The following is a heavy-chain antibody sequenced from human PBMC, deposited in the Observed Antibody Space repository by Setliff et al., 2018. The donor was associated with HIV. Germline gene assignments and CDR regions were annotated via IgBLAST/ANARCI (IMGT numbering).Heavy chain of an antibody. CDR2: ISGGGST. Sequence: LRLSCTASGFSFNDYFMTWIRQAPGKGLEWISYISGGGSTGYADSVKGRFTISRDNAKNSLYLQMNSLRAEDTALYYCARDRLDPYHYYDSSGYYLDAFDIWGQGTMVTVSS. J-gene: IGHJ3*02. CDR3: ARDRLDPYHYYDSSGYYLDAFDI. CDR1: GFSFNDYF. D-gene: IGHD3-22*01. V-gene: IGHV3-11*05.